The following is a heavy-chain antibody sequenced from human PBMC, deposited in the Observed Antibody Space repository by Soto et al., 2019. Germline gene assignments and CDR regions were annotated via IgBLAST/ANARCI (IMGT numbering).Heavy chain of an antibody. J-gene: IGHJ5*02. Sequence: SETLSLTCTVSGGSISSGGYYWSWIRQHPGKGLEWIGYIYYSGSTYYNPSLKSRVTISVDTSKNQFSLNLSSVTAADTAVYYCARAGHSSSSEGANWFDPWGQGTLVTVSP. V-gene: IGHV4-31*03. CDR3: ARAGHSSSSEGANWFDP. CDR2: IYYSGST. CDR1: GGSISSGGYY. D-gene: IGHD6-6*01.